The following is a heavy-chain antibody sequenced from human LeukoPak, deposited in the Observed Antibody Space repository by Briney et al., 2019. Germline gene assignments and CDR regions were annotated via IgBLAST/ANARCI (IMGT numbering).Heavy chain of an antibody. CDR2: IRYDGSNK. CDR1: GFTFSSYG. V-gene: IGHV3-30*02. Sequence: GGSLRLSCAASGFTFSSYGMHWVRQAPGKGLEWVAFIRYDGSNKYYADSVKGRFTISRDNSKSTLYPQMNSLRAEDTAVFYCAKERFYGAATHAFDIWGQGTMVTVSS. D-gene: IGHD4-17*01. J-gene: IGHJ3*02. CDR3: AKERFYGAATHAFDI.